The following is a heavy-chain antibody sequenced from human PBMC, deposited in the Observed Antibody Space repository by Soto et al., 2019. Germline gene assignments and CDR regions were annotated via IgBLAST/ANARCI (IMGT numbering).Heavy chain of an antibody. CDR1: GFTFSNAW. J-gene: IGHJ6*02. Sequence: PGGSLRLSCTVSGFTFSNAWMTWVRQAPGMGLEWVGRIKSKTDDGTTDYAAPVKGRFTISRDDSRNTLYLQMNSLKTEDTAVYYCTTDSSSWAYYYYYGMDVWGQGTTVTVSS. CDR3: TTDSSSWAYYYYYGMDV. D-gene: IGHD2-2*01. CDR2: IKSKTDDGTT. V-gene: IGHV3-15*01.